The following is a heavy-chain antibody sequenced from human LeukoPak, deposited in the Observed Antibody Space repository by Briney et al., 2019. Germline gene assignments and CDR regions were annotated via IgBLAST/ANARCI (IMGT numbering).Heavy chain of an antibody. J-gene: IGHJ4*02. CDR3: ARAGVVTATRDYFDY. V-gene: IGHV4-59*01. CDR2: IFFSGST. D-gene: IGHD2-21*02. Sequence: SETLSLTCTVSGGSISSYYWSWIRQPPGKGLEWIGYIFFSGSTNYNPSLKSRLTISVDTSKNQFSLKLRSVTAADTAVYYCARAGVVTATRDYFDYWGQGTLVTVSS. CDR1: GGSISSYY.